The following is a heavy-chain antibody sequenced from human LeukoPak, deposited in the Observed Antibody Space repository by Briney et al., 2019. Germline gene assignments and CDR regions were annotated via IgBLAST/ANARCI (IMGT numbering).Heavy chain of an antibody. J-gene: IGHJ5*02. V-gene: IGHV4-39*01. CDR3: ARHSYTTSPNLLVVSYKWFDP. D-gene: IGHD2-21*01. CDR2: IYYSGST. CDR1: GGSISGSDHY. Sequence: SETLSLTCTVSGGSISGSDHYWGWVRQPPGKGLEWIGSIYYSGSTYYTPSLKSRVTISVDTSKKRFSLMLNSVTAADTAFYYCARHSYTTSPNLLVVSYKWFDPWGQGTLVTVSS.